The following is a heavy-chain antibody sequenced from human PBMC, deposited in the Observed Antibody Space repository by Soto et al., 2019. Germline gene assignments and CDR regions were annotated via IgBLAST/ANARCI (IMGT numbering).Heavy chain of an antibody. V-gene: IGHV3-30*18. Sequence: PGGSLRLSCAASGFTFSSYGMHWVRQAPGKGLEWVAVISYDGSNKYYADSVKGRFTISRDNSKNTLYLQTNSLRAEDTAVYYCAKVKGFGVVAIGPNYYVLDVWGQGTTVTVSS. CDR2: ISYDGSNK. CDR3: AKVKGFGVVAIGPNYYVLDV. D-gene: IGHD3-3*01. CDR1: GFTFSSYG. J-gene: IGHJ6*02.